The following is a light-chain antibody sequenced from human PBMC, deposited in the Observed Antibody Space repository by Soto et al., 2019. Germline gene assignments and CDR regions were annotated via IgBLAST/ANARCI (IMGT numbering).Light chain of an antibody. J-gene: IGKJ4*01. V-gene: IGKV1-33*01. CDR2: DAC. Sequence: DIQMTQSPSSLSASEGDRVTITCQSSHDVSRNLNWFQQKPGEAPQLLIYDACNLERGVPSRFSGSGTGTDFTLSISSLQPEEFATYYCQQYNSMLSFGGGTEVEL. CDR3: QQYNSMLS. CDR1: HDVSRN.